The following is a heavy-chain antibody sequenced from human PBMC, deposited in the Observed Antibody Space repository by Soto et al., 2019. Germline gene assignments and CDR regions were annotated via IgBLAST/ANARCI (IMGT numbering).Heavy chain of an antibody. V-gene: IGHV4-39*01. Sequence: PSETLSLTCTVSGGSVSSSSYYWGWVRQSPGKGLEWIGSVYYSGSTYYNPSLESRVTISVDKSKNQFSLKLMSLSAADTAVYNCGRLEGLATISYYFDYWGQGALVTVSS. J-gene: IGHJ4*02. CDR2: VYYSGST. D-gene: IGHD3-9*01. CDR1: GGSVSSSSYY. CDR3: GRLEGLATISYYFDY.